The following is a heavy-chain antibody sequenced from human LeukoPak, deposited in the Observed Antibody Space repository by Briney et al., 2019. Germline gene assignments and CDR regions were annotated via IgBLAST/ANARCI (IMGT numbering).Heavy chain of an antibody. CDR2: INHSGST. CDR1: GGSFSGYY. D-gene: IGHD5-18*01. J-gene: IGHJ4*02. V-gene: IGHV4-34*01. CDR3: ARGPGYRYGPFAPFDY. Sequence: SETLTLTCAVYGGSFSGYYWSWIRQPPGKGLEWIGEINHSGSTNYNPSLKSRDTISVDTSKNQFSLKLSSVTAADTAVYYCARGPGYRYGPFAPFDYWGQGTLVTVSS.